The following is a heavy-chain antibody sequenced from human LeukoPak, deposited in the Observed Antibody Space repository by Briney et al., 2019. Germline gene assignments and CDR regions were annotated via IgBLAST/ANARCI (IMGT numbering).Heavy chain of an antibody. D-gene: IGHD3/OR15-3a*01. CDR2: ISSSSSTI. CDR1: GFTFSTYS. Sequence: GGSLRLSCAASGFTFSTYSMNWVRQAPGKGLEWVSYISSSSSTIYYADSVKGRFTISRDNAGNSLYLQMNSLRAEDTAVYYCARVGLTHYYGMDVWGQGTTVTVSS. J-gene: IGHJ6*02. CDR3: ARVGLTHYYGMDV. V-gene: IGHV3-48*01.